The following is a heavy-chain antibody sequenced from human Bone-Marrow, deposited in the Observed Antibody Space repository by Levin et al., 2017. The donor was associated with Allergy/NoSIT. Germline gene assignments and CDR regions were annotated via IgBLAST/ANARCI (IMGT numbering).Heavy chain of an antibody. Sequence: SETLSLTCTVSGGSISSGGYYWSWIRQHPGKGLEWIGYIYYSGSTYYNPSLKSRVTISVDTSKNQFSLKLSSVTAADTAVYYCARSVTMVRALDYWGQGTLVTVS. CDR2: IYYSGST. J-gene: IGHJ4*02. CDR1: GGSISSGGYY. V-gene: IGHV4-31*03. D-gene: IGHD3-10*01. CDR3: ARSVTMVRALDY.